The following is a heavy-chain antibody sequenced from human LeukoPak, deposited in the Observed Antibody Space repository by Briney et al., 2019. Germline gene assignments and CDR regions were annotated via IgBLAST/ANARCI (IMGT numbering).Heavy chain of an antibody. CDR3: ARESVVPAAIRAFDI. CDR1: GGTFSSYA. CDR2: IIPIFGTA. V-gene: IGHV1-69*05. J-gene: IGHJ3*02. D-gene: IGHD2-2*01. Sequence: SVKVSCKASGGTFSSYAISWVRQAPGQGLEWMGGIIPIFGTANYAQKFQGRVTITTDESTSTAYMELSSLSSEDTAVYYCARESVVPAAIRAFDIWGQGTMVTVSS.